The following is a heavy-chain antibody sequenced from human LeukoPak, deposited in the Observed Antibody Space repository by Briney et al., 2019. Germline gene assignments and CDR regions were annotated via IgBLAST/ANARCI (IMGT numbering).Heavy chain of an antibody. Sequence: PSETLSLTCTVSGGSISSYYWGWIRQPPGKGLEWIGSVYNSGSTYYNPSLKSRVIVSLAMSQNQFSLRLTSVTAADTAVYYCARDTGQYAPGTPGFTRFDPWGQGALVTVSS. J-gene: IGHJ5*02. CDR3: ARDTGQYAPGTPGFTRFDP. D-gene: IGHD3-10*01. CDR2: VYNSGST. V-gene: IGHV4-39*07. CDR1: GGSISSYY.